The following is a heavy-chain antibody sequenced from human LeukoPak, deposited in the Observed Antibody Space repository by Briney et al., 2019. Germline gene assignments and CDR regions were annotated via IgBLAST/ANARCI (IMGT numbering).Heavy chain of an antibody. J-gene: IGHJ4*02. CDR2: INPSGGST. Sequence: ASVKVSCKASGYTFTSYYMHWVRQAPGQGLEWMGIINPSGGSTSYAQKFQGRVTMTRDMSTSTVYMELSSLRSEDTAVYYCAREKGPIAVAAPRLDYWGQGTLVTVSS. CDR1: GYTFTSYY. D-gene: IGHD6-19*01. CDR3: AREKGPIAVAAPRLDY. V-gene: IGHV1-46*01.